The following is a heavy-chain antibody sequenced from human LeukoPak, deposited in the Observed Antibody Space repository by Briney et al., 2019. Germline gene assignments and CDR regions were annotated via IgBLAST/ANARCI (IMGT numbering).Heavy chain of an antibody. Sequence: GGSLRLSCAASGFTFSSFWMQWVRQAPGKGLVWVSRIKSDGSGPTYADSVQGRFTISRDNAKNTLYLQMNSLRAEDTAVYYCARDADWVGGTIDYWGQGTLVTVSS. V-gene: IGHV3-74*01. CDR2: IKSDGSGP. D-gene: IGHD1-26*01. CDR3: ARDADWVGGTIDY. J-gene: IGHJ4*02. CDR1: GFTFSSFW.